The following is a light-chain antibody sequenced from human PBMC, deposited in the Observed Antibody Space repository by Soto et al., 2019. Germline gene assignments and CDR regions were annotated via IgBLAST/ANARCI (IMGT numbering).Light chain of an antibody. Sequence: DLQMTQSPSSLSASVGDRVTITCRASQRINSYLNWYQQEPGKAPKLLIYGASSLQSGVPSRFSGSGSGTDFTLTISSLQPEDCATYYCQQSYSTILTFGGGTKVEIK. J-gene: IGKJ4*01. CDR2: GAS. V-gene: IGKV1-39*01. CDR3: QQSYSTILT. CDR1: QRINSY.